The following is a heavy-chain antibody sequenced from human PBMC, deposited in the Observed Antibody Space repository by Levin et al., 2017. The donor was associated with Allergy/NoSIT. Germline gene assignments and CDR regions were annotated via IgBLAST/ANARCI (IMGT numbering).Heavy chain of an antibody. J-gene: IGHJ2*01. Sequence: GESLKISCAASGFTFSDYYMSWIRQAPGKGLEWISYISSSGSTIYYADSVKGRFTISRDNAKNSLFLQMNSLRAEDTAVYYCARVYGFRRGGKVLYWYFDGWGRGTVVSVSS. D-gene: IGHD2-15*01. CDR2: ISSSGSTI. CDR3: ARVYGFRRGGKVLYWYFDG. CDR1: GFTFSDYY. V-gene: IGHV3-11*01.